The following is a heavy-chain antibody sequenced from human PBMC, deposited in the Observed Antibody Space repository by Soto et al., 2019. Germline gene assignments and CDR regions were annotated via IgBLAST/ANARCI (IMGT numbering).Heavy chain of an antibody. CDR3: ARGGGDYDYAVDV. V-gene: IGHV4-34*01. CDR1: GGSFY. J-gene: IGHJ6*02. D-gene: IGHD4-17*01. CDR2: IRHSGST. Sequence: QVQVQQWSAGLLKPSETLSLNCAVYGGSFYWTWIRQPPGKGLEWIGEIRHSGSTNYNPSLKSRVSISIDRSKSQVSLTVYSVTAADTAVYYCARGGGDYDYAVDVWGQGTTVTVSS.